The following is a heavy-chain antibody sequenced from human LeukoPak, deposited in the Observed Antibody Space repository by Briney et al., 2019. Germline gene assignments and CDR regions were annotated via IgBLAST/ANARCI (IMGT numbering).Heavy chain of an antibody. CDR1: GFTFSSYA. J-gene: IGHJ4*02. D-gene: IGHD3-22*01. Sequence: GGSLRLSCAASGFTFSSYAMNWVRQAPGKGLEWVSAISGSGGSTYYADSVKGRFTISRDNSKNTLYLQMNSLRAEDTAVYYCAKDSPTYYYDSSGYLFDYWGQGTLVTVSS. CDR2: ISGSGGST. CDR3: AKDSPTYYYDSSGYLFDY. V-gene: IGHV3-23*01.